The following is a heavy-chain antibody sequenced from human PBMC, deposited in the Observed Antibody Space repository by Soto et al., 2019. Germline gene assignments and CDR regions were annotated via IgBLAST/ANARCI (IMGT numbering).Heavy chain of an antibody. V-gene: IGHV4-30-4*01. CDR3: ARDPRVVPAADSSYWYFDL. CDR1: GGSISSGDYY. Sequence: QVQLQESGPGLVKPSQTLSLTCTVSGGSISSGDYYWSWIRQPPGKGLEWIGYIYYSGSTYYNPSLRSRVTISVDTSKNQFSLKLSSVTAADTAVYYCARDPRVVPAADSSYWYFDLWGRGTLVTVSS. J-gene: IGHJ2*01. CDR2: IYYSGST. D-gene: IGHD2-2*01.